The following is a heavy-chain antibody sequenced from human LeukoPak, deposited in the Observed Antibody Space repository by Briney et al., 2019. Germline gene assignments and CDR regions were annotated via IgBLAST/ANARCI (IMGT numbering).Heavy chain of an antibody. D-gene: IGHD2-2*01. J-gene: IGHJ4*02. CDR1: GFTFSSYS. CDR2: INNDGSIT. V-gene: IGHV3-74*01. CDR3: VRGYCSSTSCPTLYYY. Sequence: GGSLRLSCAASGFTFSSYSMNWVRQAPGKGLVWVSRINNDGSITSYADSVKGRFTISRDNAKNTLYLQMNSLRAEDTAVYYCVRGYCSSTSCPTLYYYWGQGTLVTVSS.